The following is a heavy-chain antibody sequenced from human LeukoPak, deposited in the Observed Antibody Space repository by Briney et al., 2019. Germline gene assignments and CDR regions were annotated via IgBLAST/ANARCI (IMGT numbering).Heavy chain of an antibody. CDR3: ARGGVILTGDYSSPFDY. D-gene: IGHD3-9*01. J-gene: IGHJ4*02. CDR1: VGSISSYY. CDR2: IYDSGSN. Sequence: SVTLSLTCTVSVGSISSYYWIWIRQPPARGLEWIGYIYDSGSNNYNPSLNSRVTISVETSKKQFSLKLSSVTAADTAVYYCARGGVILTGDYSSPFDYWGQGTLVTVSS. V-gene: IGHV4-59*01.